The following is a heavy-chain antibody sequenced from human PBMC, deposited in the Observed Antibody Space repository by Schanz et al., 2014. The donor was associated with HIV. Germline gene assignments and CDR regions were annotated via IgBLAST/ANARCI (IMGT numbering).Heavy chain of an antibody. CDR3: ARDPLSLAADKGPFDY. Sequence: QVQLVESGGSVVQPGRSLRLSCAASGFTFSSYAMHWVRQAPGKGLEWVAVIWFDGTNKFYADSVKGRFTNSRDNSKNTLYLQMNSLRADDTAVYYCARDPLSLAADKGPFDYWGQGTLVTVSS. CDR1: GFTFSSYA. J-gene: IGHJ4*02. CDR2: IWFDGTNK. D-gene: IGHD6-13*01. V-gene: IGHV3-33*01.